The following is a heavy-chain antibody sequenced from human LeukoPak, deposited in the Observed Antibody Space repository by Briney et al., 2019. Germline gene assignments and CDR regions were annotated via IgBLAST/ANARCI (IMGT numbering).Heavy chain of an antibody. CDR1: GFTFSNYA. CDR3: ARELRRNYFDY. V-gene: IGHV3-48*01. CDR2: ISSSSSTI. Sequence: PGGSLRLSCVASGFTFSNYAMNWVRQAPGKGLEWVSYISSSSSTIYYADSVKGRFTISRDNAKNSLYLQMNSLRAEDTAVYYCARELRRNYFDYWGQGTLVTVSS. J-gene: IGHJ4*02.